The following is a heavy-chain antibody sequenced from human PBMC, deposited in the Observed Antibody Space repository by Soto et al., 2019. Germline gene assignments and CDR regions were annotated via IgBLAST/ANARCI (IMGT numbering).Heavy chain of an antibody. V-gene: IGHV3-74*01. CDR1: GFTFSSYW. CDR2: INSDGSST. CDR3: ARAPRLLWFGEPDLHYFDY. Sequence: EVQLVESGGGLVQPGGSLRLSCAASGFTFSSYWMHWVRQAPGKGLVWVSRINSDGSSTSYADSVKGRFTISRDNAKNTLYLQMNSLSAEDTAVYYCARAPRLLWFGEPDLHYFDYWGQGTLVTVSS. J-gene: IGHJ4*02. D-gene: IGHD3-10*01.